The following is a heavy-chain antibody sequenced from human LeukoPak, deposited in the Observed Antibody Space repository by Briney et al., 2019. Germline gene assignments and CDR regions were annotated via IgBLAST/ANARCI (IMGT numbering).Heavy chain of an antibody. V-gene: IGHV4-59*01. D-gene: IGHD4-23*01. J-gene: IGHJ5*02. CDR3: ARGGLRWLVPNWFDP. CDR2: IYYSGST. Sequence: SETLSLTCTVSVGSISIYYWGWFRQPPGRGLKWIGYIYYSGSTNYNPSLKSRVTISVDASNNQFSLKLSSVTAADTAVYYCARGGLRWLVPNWFDPWGQGTLVTVSS. CDR1: VGSISIYY.